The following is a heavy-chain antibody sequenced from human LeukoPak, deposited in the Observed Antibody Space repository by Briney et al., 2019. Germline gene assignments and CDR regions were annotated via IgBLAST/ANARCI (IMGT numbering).Heavy chain of an antibody. J-gene: IGHJ4*02. CDR3: ARGSRDGYNYAAY. V-gene: IGHV3-23*01. CDR2: ISGSGGST. CDR1: GFTFSSYA. D-gene: IGHD5-24*01. Sequence: GGSLRLSCAASGFTFSSYAMTWVRQAPGKGLEWVSAISGSGGSTYYPDSVKGRFTISRDNAKNSLYLQMNSLRAEDTAVYYCARGSRDGYNYAAYWGQGTLVTVSS.